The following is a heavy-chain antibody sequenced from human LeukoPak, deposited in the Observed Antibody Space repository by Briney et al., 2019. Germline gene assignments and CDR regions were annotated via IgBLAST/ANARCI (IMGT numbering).Heavy chain of an antibody. J-gene: IGHJ4*02. CDR1: GFTFSSYG. Sequence: PGGSLRLSCAASGFTFSSYGMHWVRQAPGKGLEWVAFIRYDGSNKYYADSVKGRFTISRDNSKNTLYLQMNSLRAEDTAVYYCAKDKDPYCSSTSCYPGYWGQGTLVTVSS. CDR3: AKDKDPYCSSTSCYPGY. CDR2: IRYDGSNK. V-gene: IGHV3-30*02. D-gene: IGHD2-2*01.